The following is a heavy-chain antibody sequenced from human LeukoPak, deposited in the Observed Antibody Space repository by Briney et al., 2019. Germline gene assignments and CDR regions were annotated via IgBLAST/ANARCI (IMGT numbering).Heavy chain of an antibody. CDR1: GGSFSGYY. J-gene: IGHJ5*02. CDR3: SRVGSDRYGEENKNWFDP. D-gene: IGHD4-17*01. Sequence: SETLTLTCAVYGGSFSGYYWSWIRQPPGKGLEWIAEINHSGSTNYNPSLKRRVIISVDTSKNQFSLMLSSVLAADAAAFYCSRVGSDRYGEENKNWFDPGGQGTLVTVSS. V-gene: IGHV4-34*01. CDR2: INHSGST.